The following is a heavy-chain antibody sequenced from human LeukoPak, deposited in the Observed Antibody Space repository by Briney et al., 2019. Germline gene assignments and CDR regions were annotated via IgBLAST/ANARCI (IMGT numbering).Heavy chain of an antibody. CDR3: AREIAAAAPEDY. J-gene: IGHJ4*02. CDR1: GGSISSGNYY. Sequence: PSETLSLTCTVSGGSISSGNYYWSWIRQPPGKGLEWIGYIYYSGNTYYNPSLKSRVTISVDTSKNQFSLKLSSVTAADTAVYYCAREIAAAAPEDYWGQGTLVTVSS. V-gene: IGHV4-30-4*01. CDR2: IYYSGNT. D-gene: IGHD6-13*01.